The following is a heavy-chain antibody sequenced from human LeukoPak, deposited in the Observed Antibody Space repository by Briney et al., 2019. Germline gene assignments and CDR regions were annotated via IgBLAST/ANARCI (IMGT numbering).Heavy chain of an antibody. CDR2: MSGGGDYT. CDR3: GKGLNRDYSGIGDY. Sequence: GGYLRLSCAASGFTFSNYAMSWVRQAPGKGLEWISSMSGGGDYTYYADSVKGRFTISRDNSENKLYLQADSLRAEDTAVYYCGKGLNRDYSGIGDYWGQGTLVTVSS. V-gene: IGHV3-23*01. J-gene: IGHJ4*02. D-gene: IGHD5-12*01. CDR1: GFTFSNYA.